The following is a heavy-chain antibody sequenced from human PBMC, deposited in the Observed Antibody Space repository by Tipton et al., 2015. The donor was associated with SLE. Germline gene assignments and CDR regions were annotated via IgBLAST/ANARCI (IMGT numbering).Heavy chain of an antibody. D-gene: IGHD7-27*01. CDR2: IPYDGVNK. CDR1: RFTFSNYG. Sequence: GSLRLSCEASRFTFSNYGMHWVRQAPGKGLEWVAFIPYDGVNKYYTDSVKGRFTISRDNSKTTLYLQMDSLRAEDTAVYYCARDSWGLDYWGQGTLVAVSS. CDR3: ARDSWGLDY. J-gene: IGHJ4*02. V-gene: IGHV3-30*02.